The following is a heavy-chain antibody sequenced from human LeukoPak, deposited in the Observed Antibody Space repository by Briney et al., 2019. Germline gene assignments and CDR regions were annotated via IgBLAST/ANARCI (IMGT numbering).Heavy chain of an antibody. J-gene: IGHJ4*02. CDR1: GYTFTCYY. D-gene: IGHD1-7*01. CDR2: INPNSGGT. Sequence: ASVKVSCKASGYTFTCYYMHWVRQAPGQGLEWMGWINPNSGGTNYAQKFQGRVTMTRDTSISTAYMELSRLRSDDTAVYYCASTGTTGGRVYYFDYWGQGTLVTVSS. CDR3: ASTGTTGGRVYYFDY. V-gene: IGHV1-2*02.